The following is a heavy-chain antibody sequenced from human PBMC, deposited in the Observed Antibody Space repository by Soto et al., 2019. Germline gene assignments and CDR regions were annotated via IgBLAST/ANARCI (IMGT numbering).Heavy chain of an antibody. CDR3: ARRYGSSFDY. V-gene: IGHV4-59*08. CDR1: GRSISSYY. CDR2: IYYSGST. D-gene: IGHD4-17*01. Sequence: SETLSLTCTVSGRSISSYYWSLIRQSPGKGLEWIGYIYYSGSTNYNPSLKSRVTISVDTTKNQFSLKLSSVTAADTAVYYCARRYGSSFDYWGQGTLVTVSS. J-gene: IGHJ4*02.